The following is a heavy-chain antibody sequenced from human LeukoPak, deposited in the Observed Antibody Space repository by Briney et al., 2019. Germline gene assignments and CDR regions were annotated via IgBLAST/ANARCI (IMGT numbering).Heavy chain of an antibody. V-gene: IGHV4-38-2*02. CDR1: GYSISSGYY. D-gene: IGHD3-22*01. Sequence: SETLSLTCTVSGYSISSGYYWGWIRQPPGKGLEWIGSIYHSGSTYYNPSLKSRVTISVDTSKNQFSLKLSSVIAADTAVYYCARDYYDSSGYYLSFNWGQGTLVTVSS. J-gene: IGHJ4*02. CDR2: IYHSGST. CDR3: ARDYYDSSGYYLSFN.